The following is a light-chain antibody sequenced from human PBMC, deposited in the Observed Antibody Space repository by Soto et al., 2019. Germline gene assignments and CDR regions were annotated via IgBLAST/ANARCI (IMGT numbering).Light chain of an antibody. Sequence: DIVMTQSPDSLAVSLGERATINCKSSQSVLSSSNNMNYLAWYQQKQGQPPKLLIYWSSTRESGVPDRFSGSGSGTDFTLTIISLQAEDVAVYYGHQYYRTPSITFGPGTRLEIK. CDR2: WSS. J-gene: IGKJ5*01. V-gene: IGKV4-1*01. CDR1: QSVLSSSNNMNY. CDR3: HQYYRTPSIT.